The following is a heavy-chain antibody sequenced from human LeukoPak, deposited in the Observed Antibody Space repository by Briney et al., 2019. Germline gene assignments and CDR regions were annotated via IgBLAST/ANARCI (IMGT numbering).Heavy chain of an antibody. CDR3: ARGGSASYYALDY. V-gene: IGHV3-53*01. CDR2: IYSGGST. CDR1: RFTVSGYY. D-gene: IGHD3-3*01. J-gene: IGHJ4*02. Sequence: GGSLRLSCAASRFTVSGYYMNWVRQAPGKGLEWVSIIYSGGSTYYADSAKGRFSISRDFSKNTLHLQMNSLRAEDTAVYYCARGGSASYYALDYWGQGILVTVSS.